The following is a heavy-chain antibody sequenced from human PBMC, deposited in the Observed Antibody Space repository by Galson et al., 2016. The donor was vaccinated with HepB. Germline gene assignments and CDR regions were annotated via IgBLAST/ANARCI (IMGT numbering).Heavy chain of an antibody. D-gene: IGHD1-14*01. CDR1: GFTFSTYA. V-gene: IGHV3-23*01. CDR3: TKVHILITAVTPYYFDD. J-gene: IGHJ4*02. CDR2: IKTSGGNT. Sequence: SLRLSCAASGFTFSTYAMGWVRQAPGKGLEWVSTIKTSGGNTYYADSVKGRFTISRDDSQNTVYLQMKSLTAEDTALYYGTKVHILITAVTPYYFDDWGQGTLVIVSS.